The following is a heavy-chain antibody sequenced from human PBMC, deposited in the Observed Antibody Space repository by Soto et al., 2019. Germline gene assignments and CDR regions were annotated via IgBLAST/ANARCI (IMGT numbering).Heavy chain of an antibody. CDR2: ISLYSDGT. D-gene: IGHD2-2*01. J-gene: IGHJ5*02. CDR1: GYTFSHYG. Sequence: GPVEVSCKTSGYTFSHYGITWGRQAPGQPLEWLGWISLYSDGTNYAQKFQGRVSMTTDTSTTTAYMELRSLRSDDTAVYYCARVVPGAEAWFGPWGQGTLVTVSS. V-gene: IGHV1-18*01. CDR3: ARVVPGAEAWFGP.